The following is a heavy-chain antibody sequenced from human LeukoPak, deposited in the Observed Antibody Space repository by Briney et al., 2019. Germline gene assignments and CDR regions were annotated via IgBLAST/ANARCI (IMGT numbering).Heavy chain of an antibody. CDR3: ASTGYSYAVNEIHAFDI. Sequence: SETLSLTCTVSRGSIRTYYWSWIRQSPGKGLEWIGYIYDSGTTKYNPSLKSRVTISVDTSKNQFSLKLSSVTAADTAVYYCASTGYSYAVNEIHAFDIWGQGTMVTVSS. CDR2: IYDSGTT. CDR1: RGSIRTYY. V-gene: IGHV4-59*08. J-gene: IGHJ3*02. D-gene: IGHD5-18*01.